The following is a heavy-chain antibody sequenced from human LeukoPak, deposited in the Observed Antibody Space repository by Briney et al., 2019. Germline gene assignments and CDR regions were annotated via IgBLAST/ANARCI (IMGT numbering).Heavy chain of an antibody. CDR1: GFTFSSYA. D-gene: IGHD1-26*01. V-gene: IGHV3-23*01. J-gene: IGHJ1*01. CDR2: ISGSGGST. CDR3: AKDLIRLESYYRVEYFQH. Sequence: GGSLRLSCAASGFTFSSYAMSWVRQAPGKGLEWVSAISGSGGSTYYADSVKGRFTISRDNSKNTLYLQMNSLRAEDTAVYYCAKDLIRLESYYRVEYFQHWSQGTLVTVSS.